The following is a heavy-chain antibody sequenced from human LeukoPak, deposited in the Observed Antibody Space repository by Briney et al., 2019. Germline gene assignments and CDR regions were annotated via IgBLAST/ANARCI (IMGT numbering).Heavy chain of an antibody. CDR2: ITSSTYI. V-gene: IGHV3-21*01. D-gene: IGHD2-15*01. CDR3: ASFGSLVDY. Sequence: GGSLRLSCAASGFTFSSYSMYWVRQAPGKGLEWVSSITSSTYISYAGSVKGRFTISRDNAKNSLYLQMNSLRVEDTAVYFCASFGSLVDYWGQGTLVTVSS. J-gene: IGHJ4*02. CDR1: GFTFSSYS.